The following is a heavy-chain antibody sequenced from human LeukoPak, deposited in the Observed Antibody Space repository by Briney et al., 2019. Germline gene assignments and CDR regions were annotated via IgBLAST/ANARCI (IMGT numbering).Heavy chain of an antibody. Sequence: PSETLSLTCTVSGGSLSSYYWTWIRQPPGKGLEWIGYIYYTGSTSYNPSLKSRVTISVQTSKNQFSLKLSSATAADTAVYYCARGLNRNDYGDYGYWGQGTLVTVSS. CDR2: IYYTGST. D-gene: IGHD4-17*01. CDR1: GGSLSSYY. V-gene: IGHV4-59*01. J-gene: IGHJ4*02. CDR3: ARGLNRNDYGDYGY.